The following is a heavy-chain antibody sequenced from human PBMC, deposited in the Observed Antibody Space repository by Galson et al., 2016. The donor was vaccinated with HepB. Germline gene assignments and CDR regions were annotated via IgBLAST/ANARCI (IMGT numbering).Heavy chain of an antibody. CDR2: ISYSGST. D-gene: IGHD3-3*01. J-gene: IGHJ4*02. CDR1: GASISVGDYY. CDR3: ARVGRLDFWSGFYVPPFDF. V-gene: IGHV4-31*03. Sequence: TLSLTCTVSGASISVGDYYWSWIRQHPGKGLEWIGYISYSGSTYYNPSLKSRVSISVDTSKNQFSLKLSSVTAADTAVYYCARVGRLDFWSGFYVPPFDFWGQGTLVTVSS.